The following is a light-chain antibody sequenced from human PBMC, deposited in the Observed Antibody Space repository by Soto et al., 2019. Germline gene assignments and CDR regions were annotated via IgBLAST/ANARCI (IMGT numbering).Light chain of an antibody. CDR3: HQYENLPT. J-gene: IGKJ5*01. CDR1: QDISKY. CDR2: AAS. Sequence: QMTQSTSSLSAFVGDRVTITCRAGQDISKYLVWYQQKPGKVPKLLIYAASTLQSGVPSRFSGSGSGTDFTLTISSLQPEDIATYYCHQYENLPTFGQGTRLEIK. V-gene: IGKV1-27*01.